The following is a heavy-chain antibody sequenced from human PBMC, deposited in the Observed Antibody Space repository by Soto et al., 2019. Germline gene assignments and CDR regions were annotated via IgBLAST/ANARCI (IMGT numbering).Heavy chain of an antibody. CDR2: ISYGGNNK. D-gene: IGHD2-21*01. CDR1: GFTFSTSA. V-gene: IGHV3-30-3*01. J-gene: IGHJ4*02. Sequence: QVQVVESGGGVVQPGGSLRLSCAASGFTFSTSAMHWVRQAPGKGLEWMAMISYGGNNKYYADSVKGRFTISRDISLSTLYCQMTSLRTEDTAVYYCASEEFEAGRGDFGYWGQGTLVSVSS. CDR3: ASEEFEAGRGDFGY.